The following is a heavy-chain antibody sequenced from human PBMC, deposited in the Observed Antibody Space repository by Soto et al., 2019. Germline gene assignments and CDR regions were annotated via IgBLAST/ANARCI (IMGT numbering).Heavy chain of an antibody. CDR2: IIPIFGTA. V-gene: IGHV1-69*06. CDR1: GGTFSSYA. J-gene: IGHJ4*02. CDR3: ARAVVGATAYDY. Sequence: SVKVSCKASGGTFSSYAISWVRQAPGQGLEWTGGIIPIFGTANYAQKFQGRVTITADKSTSTAYMELSSLRSEDTAVYYCARAVVGATAYDYWGQGTLVTVSS. D-gene: IGHD1-26*01.